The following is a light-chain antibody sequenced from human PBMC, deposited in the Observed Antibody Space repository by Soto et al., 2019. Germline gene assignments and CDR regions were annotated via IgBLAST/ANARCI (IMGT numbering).Light chain of an antibody. CDR2: AAS. V-gene: IGKV1-12*01. J-gene: IGKJ2*01. Sequence: DSQMTQSPSSVSASVGGRGTITCRGSQGIASWLAWYQQKGGQAPKLLIFAASSLSSGVPSRFSGSGSGTDFTLTINSLQPEDFATYYCQQANSFPYTFGQGTKVDI. CDR3: QQANSFPYT. CDR1: QGIASW.